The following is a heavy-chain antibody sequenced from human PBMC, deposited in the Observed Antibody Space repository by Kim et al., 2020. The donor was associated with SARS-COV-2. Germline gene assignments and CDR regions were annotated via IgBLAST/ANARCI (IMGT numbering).Heavy chain of an antibody. CDR2: ISGSGSST. CDR1: GFTFSNYA. Sequence: GGSLRLSCAASGFTFSNYAMSWVRQAPGKGLEWVSAISGSGSSTYYADSVKGRFTISRDNSKNTLYLQMNSLRAEDTAIYYCAKAYSSGHNWGQGTLVTVSS. V-gene: IGHV3-23*01. CDR3: AKAYSSGHN. D-gene: IGHD6-19*01. J-gene: IGHJ4*02.